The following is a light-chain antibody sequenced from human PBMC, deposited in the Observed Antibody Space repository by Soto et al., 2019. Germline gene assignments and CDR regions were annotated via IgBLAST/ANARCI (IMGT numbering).Light chain of an antibody. J-gene: IGKJ4*01. CDR1: QGIVSW. CDR2: AAS. V-gene: IGKV1-12*01. Sequence: DIQMTQSPSSVSASVGDRVTITRRASQGIVSWLAWYQKKPGKAPKLMIYAASNLQSGVPLRFSSSGSGTYFTLTISSLQPEDFATYYCQQTTSFPLTFGGGTKVEIK. CDR3: QQTTSFPLT.